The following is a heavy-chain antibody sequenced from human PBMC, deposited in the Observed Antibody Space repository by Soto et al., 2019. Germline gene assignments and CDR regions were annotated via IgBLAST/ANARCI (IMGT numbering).Heavy chain of an antibody. D-gene: IGHD5-12*01. CDR1: GFTFSGYW. CDR2: IEHGGGEK. V-gene: IGHV3-7*03. CDR3: ATGRDGYNHYFDY. J-gene: IGHJ4*02. Sequence: EVQLVESGGGLVQPGGSLRLSCAASGFTFSGYWMSWVRQAPGKGLEWVANIEHGGGEKNYVDSVKGRFTISRDNTKNSVYLQMKSLRSEDTAVYYCATGRDGYNHYFDYWGQGALVTVSS.